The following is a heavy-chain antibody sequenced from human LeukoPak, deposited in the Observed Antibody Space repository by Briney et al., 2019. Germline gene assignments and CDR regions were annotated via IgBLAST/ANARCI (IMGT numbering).Heavy chain of an antibody. CDR2: ISASSATI. D-gene: IGHD7-27*01. J-gene: IGHJ4*02. CDR3: ARDLNWGLDY. CDR1: GFTFSDYS. Sequence: GGSLRLSCAASGFTFSDYSVNWVRQAPGKGLEWISYISASSATIHYADSVKGRFSISRDNARNSLYLQVNSLRAEDTAVYYCARDLNWGLDYWGQGTLVTVSS. V-gene: IGHV3-48*01.